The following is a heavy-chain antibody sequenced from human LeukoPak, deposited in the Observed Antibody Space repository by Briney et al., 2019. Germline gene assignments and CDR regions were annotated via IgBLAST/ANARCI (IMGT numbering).Heavy chain of an antibody. CDR1: GFTFSTYT. Sequence: PGGSLRLSCAASGFTFSTYTMNWVRQAPGKGLEWVSSISSSSNNIDYADKVKGRFTISRDNAMNSVHLQMNSLRVEDTAVYYCARGYQRPDYWGQGTLITVSS. CDR2: ISSSSNNI. D-gene: IGHD2-2*01. CDR3: ARGYQRPDY. V-gene: IGHV3-21*01. J-gene: IGHJ4*02.